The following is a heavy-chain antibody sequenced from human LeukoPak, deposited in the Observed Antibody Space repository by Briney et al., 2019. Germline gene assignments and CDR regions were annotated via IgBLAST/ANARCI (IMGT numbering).Heavy chain of an antibody. V-gene: IGHV4-59*02. CDR3: ARIHRYCSGGACYVLDN. D-gene: IGHD2-15*01. CDR1: GGSVSGYY. Sequence: SETLSLTCVVSGGSVSGYYWGWIRQPPGRGLEWMGYVYYSGSTNYNPSFKSRITISVDTSRNQFSLQLSSVTAADTAVYYCARIHRYCSGGACYVLDNWGQGTLVAVSS. CDR2: VYYSGST. J-gene: IGHJ4*02.